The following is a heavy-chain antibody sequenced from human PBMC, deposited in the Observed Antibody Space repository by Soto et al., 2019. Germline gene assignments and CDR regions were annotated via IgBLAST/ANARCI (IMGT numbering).Heavy chain of an antibody. CDR1: GYTFTSYA. CDR3: AIVPGTTY. CDR2: TNAGNGNT. D-gene: IGHD1-7*01. Sequence: ASVKVSCKASGYTFTSYAMHWVRQAPGQRLEWMGWTNAGNGNTKSSQKLQGRVTITRDTSASTAYMELSSLRSEDTAVYYCAIVPGTTYWGQGTLVTVSS. V-gene: IGHV1-3*01. J-gene: IGHJ4*02.